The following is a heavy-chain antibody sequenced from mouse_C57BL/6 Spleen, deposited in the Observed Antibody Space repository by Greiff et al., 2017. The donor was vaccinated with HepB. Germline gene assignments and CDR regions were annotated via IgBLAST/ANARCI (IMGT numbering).Heavy chain of an antibody. CDR3: ASQDYGRYFDV. J-gene: IGHJ1*03. CDR2: IDPSDSYT. D-gene: IGHD1-1*01. Sequence: QVQLQQSGAELVMPGASVKLSCKASGYTFTSYWMHWVKQRPGQGLEWIGEIDPSDSYTNYNQKFKGKSTLTVDKSSSTAYMQLSSLTSEDSAVYYCASQDYGRYFDVWGTGTTVTVSS. V-gene: IGHV1-69*01. CDR1: GYTFTSYW.